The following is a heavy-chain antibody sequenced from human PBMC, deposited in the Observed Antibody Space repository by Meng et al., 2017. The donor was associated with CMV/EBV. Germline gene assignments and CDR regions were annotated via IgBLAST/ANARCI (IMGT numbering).Heavy chain of an antibody. CDR2: INPSGGST. V-gene: IGHV1-46*01. J-gene: IGHJ6*02. Sequence: APVKVSCKASGYTFTSYYMHWVRQAPGQGLEWMGIINPSGGSTSYAQKFQGRVTMTRDTSTSTVYMELSSLRSEDTAVYYCASSYIAAAGIMDVWGQGTTVTVSS. CDR1: GYTFTSYY. D-gene: IGHD6-13*01. CDR3: ASSYIAAAGIMDV.